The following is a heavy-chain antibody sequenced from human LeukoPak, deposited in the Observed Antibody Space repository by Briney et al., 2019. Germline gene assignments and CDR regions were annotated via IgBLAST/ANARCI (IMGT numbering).Heavy chain of an antibody. CDR2: MNPNSGNT. Sequence: ASVKVSCKASGYTFTSYDINWVRQATGQGLEWMGWMNPNSGNTGYAQKFQGRVTMTRNTSISTVYMELSSLRSEDTAVYYCARGSRAMTGIHRNWFDPWGQGTLVTVSS. J-gene: IGHJ5*02. D-gene: IGHD6-13*01. CDR3: ARGSRAMTGIHRNWFDP. V-gene: IGHV1-8*01. CDR1: GYTFTSYD.